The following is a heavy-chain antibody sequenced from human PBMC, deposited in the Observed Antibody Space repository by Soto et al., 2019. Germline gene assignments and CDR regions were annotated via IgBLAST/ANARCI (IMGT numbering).Heavy chain of an antibody. V-gene: IGHV3-7*03. CDR1: GFTFSSYW. J-gene: IGHJ4*02. CDR2: IKQDGSEK. D-gene: IGHD1-26*01. Sequence: GGSLRLSCAASGFTFSSYWMSWVRQAPGKGLEWVANIKQDGSEKYYVDSVKGRFTISRDIAKNSLYLQMNSLRAEDTAVYYCAREWELLPFDYWGQGTLVTVSS. CDR3: AREWELLPFDY.